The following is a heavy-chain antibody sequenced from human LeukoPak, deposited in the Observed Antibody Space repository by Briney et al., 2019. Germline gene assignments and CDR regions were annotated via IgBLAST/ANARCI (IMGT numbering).Heavy chain of an antibody. J-gene: IGHJ4*02. Sequence: PGRSLRLSCAASGFTFSSYAMHWVRQAPGKGLEWVAVISYDGSNKYYADSVKGRFTISRDNSKNTLYLQMNSLRAEDTAVYYCARGMYSSSRYDYWGQGTLVTVSS. V-gene: IGHV3-30-3*01. CDR3: ARGMYSSSRYDY. CDR1: GFTFSSYA. D-gene: IGHD6-6*01. CDR2: ISYDGSNK.